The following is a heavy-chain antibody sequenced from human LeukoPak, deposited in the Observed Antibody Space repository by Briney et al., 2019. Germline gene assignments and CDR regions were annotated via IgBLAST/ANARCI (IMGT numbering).Heavy chain of an antibody. CDR3: ARGGGFGAYFDY. Sequence: SDTPSLTCTVYGGSIRSYYWTWIRHPPGTGLEWIGYIYYSGSTNYNPSLKSRVTISVDTSKNQFSLKLSSVTAADTAVYYCARGGGFGAYFDYWGQGALVTVSS. D-gene: IGHD3-10*01. J-gene: IGHJ4*02. CDR2: IYYSGST. V-gene: IGHV4-59*01. CDR1: GGSIRSYY.